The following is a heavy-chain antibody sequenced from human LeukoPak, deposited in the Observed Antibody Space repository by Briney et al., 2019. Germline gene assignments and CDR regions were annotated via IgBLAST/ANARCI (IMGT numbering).Heavy chain of an antibody. D-gene: IGHD3-10*01. V-gene: IGHV4-61*02. CDR1: VGSISSGSYY. CDR3: ARTVWFGELSGYYMDV. J-gene: IGHJ6*03. Sequence: PSETLSLTCTVSVGSISSGSYYWSWIRQPAGKGLEWIGRIYTSGSTNYNPSLKSRVTISVDTSKNQFSLKLSSVTAADTAVYYCARTVWFGELSGYYMDVWGKGTTVTISS. CDR2: IYTSGST.